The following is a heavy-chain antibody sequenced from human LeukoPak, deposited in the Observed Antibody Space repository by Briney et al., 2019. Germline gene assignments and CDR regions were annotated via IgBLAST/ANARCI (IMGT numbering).Heavy chain of an antibody. J-gene: IGHJ4*02. CDR2: IRYDGINK. CDR1: GFTFSSYP. D-gene: IGHD5-12*01. V-gene: IGHV3-30*02. CDR3: AKDDGGVATGQFDY. Sequence: GGSVRLSCAACGFTFSSYPMQGVREATGRGGEGVAFIRYDGINKFYADSVKGRFTISRDNSKTTLYLRMNSLTTEDTAVYYCAKDDGGVATGQFDYWGQGTLVTVSS.